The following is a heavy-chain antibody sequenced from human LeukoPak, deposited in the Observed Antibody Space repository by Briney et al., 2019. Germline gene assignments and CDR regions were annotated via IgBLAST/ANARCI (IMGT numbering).Heavy chain of an antibody. CDR1: GGSISSYY. V-gene: IGHV4-59*01. CDR2: IYYSGST. Sequence: SETLSLTCTVSGGSISSYYWSWIRQPPGKGLEWIGYIYYSGSTNYNPSLKSRVTISVDTSKNQFSLKLSSVTAADTAVYYCASGGGGYSYDAFDIWGQGTMVTASS. J-gene: IGHJ3*02. CDR3: ASGGGGYSYDAFDI. D-gene: IGHD3-22*01.